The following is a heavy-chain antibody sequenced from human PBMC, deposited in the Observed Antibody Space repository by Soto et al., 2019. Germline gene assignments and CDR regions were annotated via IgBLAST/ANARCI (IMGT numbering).Heavy chain of an antibody. J-gene: IGHJ4*02. D-gene: IGHD6-13*01. V-gene: IGHV2-70*11. CDR2: IDWDDDK. CDR3: ARILDSSSWYGGHFDY. Sequence: SGPTLVNPTQTLTLTCTFSGFSLSTSGMSVSWIRQPPGKALEWLARIDWDDDKYYSTSLKTRLTISKDTSKNQVVLTMTNMDPVDTATYYCARILDSSSWYGGHFDYWGQGTLVTVSS. CDR1: GFSLSTSGMS.